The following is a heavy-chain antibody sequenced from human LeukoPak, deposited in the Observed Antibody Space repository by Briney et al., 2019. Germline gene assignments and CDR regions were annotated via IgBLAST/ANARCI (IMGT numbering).Heavy chain of an antibody. D-gene: IGHD6-19*01. J-gene: IGHJ4*02. Sequence: SETLSLTCTVSGGSISSSGYYWGWIRQPPGKGLESIGSIYYTGTTSYNPSLKSQLTISVDTSKNQFSLKLSSVTAADTAVYYCARGTGYSSGSNYWGQGTLVTVSS. CDR1: GGSISSSGYY. V-gene: IGHV4-39*01. CDR3: ARGTGYSSGSNY. CDR2: IYYTGTT.